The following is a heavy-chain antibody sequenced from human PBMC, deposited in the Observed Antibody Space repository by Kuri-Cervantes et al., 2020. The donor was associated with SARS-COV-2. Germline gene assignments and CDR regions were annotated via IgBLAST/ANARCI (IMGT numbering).Heavy chain of an antibody. CDR3: AREGGSGSYYDHYYYYYYMDV. J-gene: IGHJ6*03. Sequence: LSLTCAASGFTFSSYWMSWVRQAPGKGLEWVANIKQDGSEKYYVDSVKGRFTISRDNAKNSLYLQMNSLRAEDTAVYYCAREGGSGSYYDHYYYYYYMDVWGKGTTVTVSS. V-gene: IGHV3-7*01. CDR1: GFTFSSYW. D-gene: IGHD3-10*01. CDR2: IKQDGSEK.